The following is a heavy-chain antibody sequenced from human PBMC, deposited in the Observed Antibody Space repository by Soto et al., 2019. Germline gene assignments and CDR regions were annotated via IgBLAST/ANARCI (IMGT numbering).Heavy chain of an antibody. Sequence: QPGGSLRLSCAASGFTFSTYALNWVRQAPGKGLEWVSAISGSGGSTYYADSVKGRFTISRDNSKNTLYLQMNSLRAEDTAVYYCAKCLGDYYYYYYYMDVWGKGTTVTVSS. V-gene: IGHV3-23*01. CDR2: ISGSGGST. CDR1: GFTFSTYA. D-gene: IGHD4-17*01. CDR3: AKCLGDYYYYYYYMDV. J-gene: IGHJ6*03.